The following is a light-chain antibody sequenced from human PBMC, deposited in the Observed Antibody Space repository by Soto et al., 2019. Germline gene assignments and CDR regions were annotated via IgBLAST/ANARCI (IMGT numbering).Light chain of an antibody. CDR1: SSNLGAGYE. V-gene: IGLV1-40*03. CDR3: RSYDSKLYYV. J-gene: IGLJ1*01. CDR2: GNR. Sequence: QSALTQPPSVSGAPGQTVTISCTGSSSNLGAGYEVAWYQQLLGTVPKLLIFGNRNRTSGVPDRFSGSKSGASASLAISGLQPDDEADYYCRSYDSKLYYVFGSGTKVTVL.